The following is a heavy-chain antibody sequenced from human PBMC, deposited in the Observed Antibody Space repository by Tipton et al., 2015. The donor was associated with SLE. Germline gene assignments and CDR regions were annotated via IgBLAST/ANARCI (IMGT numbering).Heavy chain of an antibody. CDR1: GESFSGHY. CDR3: ARGRGGEFLDY. V-gene: IGHV3-33*08. J-gene: IGHJ4*02. D-gene: IGHD3-16*01. Sequence: LSLTCAVYGESFSGHYWSWIRQPPGKGLEWVAVIWYDGSNKFYADSVKGRFTISRDNSKNTVSLQMNSLRVEDTAVYFCARGRGGEFLDYWGQGTLVTVSS. CDR2: IWYDGSNK.